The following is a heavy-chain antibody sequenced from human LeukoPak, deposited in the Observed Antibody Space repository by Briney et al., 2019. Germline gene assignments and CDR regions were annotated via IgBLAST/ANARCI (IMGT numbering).Heavy chain of an antibody. CDR3: ARVTYYDFWSGYYKEGDYYGMDV. CDR1: GYTFTSYG. D-gene: IGHD3-3*01. V-gene: IGHV1-18*01. Sequence: GASVKVSCKASGYTFTSYGISWVRQAPRQGLEWMGWISAYNGNTNYAQKLQGRVTMTTDTSTSTAYMELRSLRSDDTAVYYCARVTYYDFWSGYYKEGDYYGMDVWGQGTTVTVSS. J-gene: IGHJ6*02. CDR2: ISAYNGNT.